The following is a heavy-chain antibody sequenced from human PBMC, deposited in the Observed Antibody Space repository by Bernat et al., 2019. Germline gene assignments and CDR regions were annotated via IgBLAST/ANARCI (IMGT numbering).Heavy chain of an antibody. D-gene: IGHD5-12*01. Sequence: EVQLLESGGGLVQPGGSLRLSCAASGFTFIKNAMDWVRQAPGKGLEWVSAISGDGAVTYIADSVKGRFTISRDNSQNTLYLQMNSLRAEDTAVYYCARDGYVDAFDIWGQGTMVTVSS. CDR2: ISGDGAVT. CDR1: GFTFIKNA. CDR3: ARDGYVDAFDI. V-gene: IGHV3-23*01. J-gene: IGHJ3*02.